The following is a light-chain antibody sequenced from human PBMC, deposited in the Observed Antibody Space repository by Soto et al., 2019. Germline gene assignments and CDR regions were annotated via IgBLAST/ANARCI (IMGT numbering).Light chain of an antibody. CDR1: SSDVGGYNY. J-gene: IGLJ1*01. Sequence: QYALTQPASVSGSPGQSITISCTGTSSDVGGYNYVSWYQQHPGQAPKLMIFDVSNRPSGVSNRFSGSRSGNTASLTISGLQTEDEADYYCSSYRSSSTLYVFGTGTQLTVL. CDR2: DVS. CDR3: SSYRSSSTLYV. V-gene: IGLV2-14*01.